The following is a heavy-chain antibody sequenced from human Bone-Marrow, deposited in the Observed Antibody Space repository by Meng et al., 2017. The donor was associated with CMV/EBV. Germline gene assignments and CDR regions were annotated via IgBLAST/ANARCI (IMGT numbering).Heavy chain of an antibody. D-gene: IGHD5-12*01. Sequence: GESLKISCAASGFTFDDYAMHWVRQAPGKGLEWVSLISWDGGSTYYADSVKGRFTISRDNAKNSLYLQMNSLRGEDTAVYYCATHPWHYYGMDVWGQGTTVTVSS. CDR1: GFTFDDYA. J-gene: IGHJ6*02. CDR2: ISWDGGST. CDR3: ATHPWHYYGMDV. V-gene: IGHV3-43D*03.